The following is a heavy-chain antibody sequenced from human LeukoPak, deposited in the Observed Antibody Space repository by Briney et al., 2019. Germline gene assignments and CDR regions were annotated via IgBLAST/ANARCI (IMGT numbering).Heavy chain of an antibody. CDR1: GYTLTELS. Sequence: GASVEVSCKVSGYTLTELSMHWVRQAPGKGLEWMGGFDPEDGETIYAQKFQGRVTMTEDTSTDTAYMELSSLRSEDTAVYYCATDRYYYDSSGYYPLNWFDSWGQGTLVTVSS. J-gene: IGHJ5*01. V-gene: IGHV1-24*01. CDR2: FDPEDGET. D-gene: IGHD3-22*01. CDR3: ATDRYYYDSSGYYPLNWFDS.